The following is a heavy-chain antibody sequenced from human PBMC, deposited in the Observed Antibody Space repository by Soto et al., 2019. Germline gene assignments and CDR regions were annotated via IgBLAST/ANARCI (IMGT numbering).Heavy chain of an antibody. D-gene: IGHD5-12*01. Sequence: SETLSLTCAVSGGSISSGAYSWSWVRQPPGKGLEWIGNIHYNGNTKYNPSLKSRVSMSVDTSKNQFSLRLISVTAADTAKYFCAREGNLGRWLQPLDFWGQGTLVTVSS. V-gene: IGHV4-61*08. CDR3: AREGNLGRWLQPLDF. CDR2: IHYNGNT. J-gene: IGHJ4*02. CDR1: GGSISSGAYS.